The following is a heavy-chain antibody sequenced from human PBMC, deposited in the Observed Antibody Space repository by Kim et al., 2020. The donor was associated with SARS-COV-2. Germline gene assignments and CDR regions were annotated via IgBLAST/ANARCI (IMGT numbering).Heavy chain of an antibody. CDR2: IKSKTDGGTT. J-gene: IGHJ4*02. CDR1: GFTFSNAW. Sequence: GGSLRLSCAASGFTFSNAWMSWVRQAPGKGLEGVGRIKSKTDGGTTDYAAPGKGRFTIASEDSKNTLYLQMNSLKTEDTAVYYCTTVRLYDYVWGSYRYSDFWGQGTLVTVSS. D-gene: IGHD3-16*02. V-gene: IGHV3-15*01. CDR3: TTVRLYDYVWGSYRYSDF.